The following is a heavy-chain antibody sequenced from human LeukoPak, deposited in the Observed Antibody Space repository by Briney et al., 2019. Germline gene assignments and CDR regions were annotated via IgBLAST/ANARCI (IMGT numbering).Heavy chain of an antibody. J-gene: IGHJ6*02. CDR1: GGSISSYY. CDR3: AREGRPPYGMDV. V-gene: IGHV4-59*12. CDR2: IYYSGST. D-gene: IGHD1-14*01. Sequence: SETLSLTCTVSGGSISSYYWSWIRQPPGKGLEWIGYIYYSGSTNYNPSLKSRVTISVDTSKNQFSLKLSSVTAADTAVYYCAREGRPPYGMDVWGQGTTVTVSS.